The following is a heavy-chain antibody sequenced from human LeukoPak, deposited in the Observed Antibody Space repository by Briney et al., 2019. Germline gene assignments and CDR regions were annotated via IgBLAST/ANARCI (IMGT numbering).Heavy chain of an antibody. J-gene: IGHJ4*02. CDR1: GGTFSTYA. Sequence: SVKVSCKASGGTFSTYAISWVRQAPGQGLEWMGGIIPISGSAKYTQKFQGRVTITTDESTNTAYMELRSLRSEDTAVYYCATAMGYLDYCSGGTCYSMLDWGQGTLVTVFS. D-gene: IGHD2-15*01. CDR3: ATAMGYLDYCSGGTCYSMLD. V-gene: IGHV1-69*05. CDR2: IIPISGSA.